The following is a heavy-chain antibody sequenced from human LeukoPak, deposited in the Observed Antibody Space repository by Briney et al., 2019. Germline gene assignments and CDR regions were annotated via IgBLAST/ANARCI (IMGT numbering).Heavy chain of an antibody. Sequence: ASVKVSCKASGGTVSTYAISWVRQAPGQGLEWMGGIIPIFGTANYAQKFQGRVTSTTDESTSTAYMELSSLRSEDTAVYYCASGRTGIVVVNYYYMDVWGKGTTVTVSS. CDR1: GGTVSTYA. V-gene: IGHV1-69*05. CDR3: ASGRTGIVVVNYYYMDV. CDR2: IIPIFGTA. J-gene: IGHJ6*03. D-gene: IGHD3-22*01.